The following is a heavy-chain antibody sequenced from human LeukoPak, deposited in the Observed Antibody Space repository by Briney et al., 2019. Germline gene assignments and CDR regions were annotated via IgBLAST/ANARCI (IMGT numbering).Heavy chain of an antibody. J-gene: IGHJ4*02. CDR2: IYHSGST. Sequence: PSETLSLTCTVSGGSISTYYWSWIRQPPGKGLEWIGYIYHSGSTNYNPSLKSRVTISVDTSKNQFSLKLSSVTAAGTAVYYCARGFRYFDYWGQRTLVTVSS. CDR1: GGSISTYY. CDR3: ARGFRYFDY. V-gene: IGHV4-59*01. D-gene: IGHD3-3*01.